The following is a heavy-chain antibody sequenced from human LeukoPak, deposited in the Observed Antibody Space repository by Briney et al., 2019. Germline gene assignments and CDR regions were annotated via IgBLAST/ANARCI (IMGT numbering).Heavy chain of an antibody. V-gene: IGHV4-4*07. D-gene: IGHD6-19*01. CDR2: IYTSGST. CDR3: ARGLIAVAGTFIGWFDP. Sequence: SQTLSLTCTVPGGSISSYYWSWIRQPAGKGLDSIGRIYTSGSTNYNPSLKSRVTMSVDTSKNQFSLKLSSVTAADTAVYYCARGLIAVAGTFIGWFDPWGQGTLVTVSS. CDR1: GGSISSYY. J-gene: IGHJ5*02.